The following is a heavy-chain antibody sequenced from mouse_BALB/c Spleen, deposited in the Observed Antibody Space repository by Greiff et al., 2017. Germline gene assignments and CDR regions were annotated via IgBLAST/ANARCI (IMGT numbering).Heavy chain of an antibody. CDR3: ARGGDYDLSWFAY. Sequence: EVQLQQSGPELVKPGASVKMSCKASGYTFTSYVMHWVKQKPGQGLEWIGYINPYNDGTKYNEKFKGKATLTSDKSSSTAYMELSSLTSEDSAVYYCARGGDYDLSWFAYWGQGTLVTVSA. CDR1: GYTFTSYV. J-gene: IGHJ3*01. D-gene: IGHD2-4*01. CDR2: INPYNDGT. V-gene: IGHV1-14*01.